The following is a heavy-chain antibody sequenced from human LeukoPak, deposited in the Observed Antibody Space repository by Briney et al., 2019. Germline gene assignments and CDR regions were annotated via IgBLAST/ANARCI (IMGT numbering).Heavy chain of an antibody. V-gene: IGHV3-30-3*01. Sequence: GGSLRLSCAASGFTFSSYAMHWVRQAPGKGLEWVAVISYDGSNKYYADSVKGRFTISRDNPKNTLYLQMNSLRAEDTAVYYCARSPSTTGYYFDYWGQGTLVTVSS. CDR2: ISYDGSNK. J-gene: IGHJ4*02. CDR3: ARSPSTTGYYFDY. D-gene: IGHD4-17*01. CDR1: GFTFSSYA.